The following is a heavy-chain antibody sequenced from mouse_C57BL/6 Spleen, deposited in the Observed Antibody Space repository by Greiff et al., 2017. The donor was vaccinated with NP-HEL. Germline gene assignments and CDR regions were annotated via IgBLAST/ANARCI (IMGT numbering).Heavy chain of an antibody. V-gene: IGHV14-3*01. CDR1: GFNIQNTY. CDR3: ARDSNYFDY. J-gene: IGHJ2*01. Sequence: VQLQQSVAELVRPGASVKLSCTASGFNIQNTYMHWVKQRPEQGLEWIGRIDPANGNTKYAPKFQGKATITADTSSNTAYLQLSSLTSEDTAIYYCARDSNYFDYWGQGTTLTVSS. CDR2: IDPANGNT. D-gene: IGHD2-5*01.